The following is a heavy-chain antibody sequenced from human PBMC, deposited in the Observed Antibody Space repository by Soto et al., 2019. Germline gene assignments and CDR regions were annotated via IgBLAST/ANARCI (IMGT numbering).Heavy chain of an antibody. CDR1: GFTFSSYS. V-gene: IGHV3-21*01. Sequence: GSLRLSCAATGFTFSSYSMNCVRQARGEWMEWDSSISSSSSYIYYADAVKGRFTISRDTAKNSLYLQMISLRAEDTAVYYCARIIDFDFWSGYYPQPIDLWGQGTLVTVS. CDR3: ARIIDFDFWSGYYPQPIDL. J-gene: IGHJ4*02. CDR2: ISSSSSYI. D-gene: IGHD3-3*01.